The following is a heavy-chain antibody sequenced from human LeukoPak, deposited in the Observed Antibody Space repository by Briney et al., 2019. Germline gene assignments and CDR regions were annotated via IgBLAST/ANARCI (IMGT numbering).Heavy chain of an antibody. CDR3: ARGRYSSSWYYFDY. Sequence: GGSLRLSCAASGFTFSSYSMNWVRQAPGKGLEWVSSISSISSYIYYADSVKGRFTISRDNAKNSLCLQMNSLRAEDTAVYYCARGRYSSSWYYFDYWGQGTLVTVSS. CDR2: ISSISSYI. V-gene: IGHV3-21*01. CDR1: GFTFSSYS. J-gene: IGHJ4*02. D-gene: IGHD6-13*01.